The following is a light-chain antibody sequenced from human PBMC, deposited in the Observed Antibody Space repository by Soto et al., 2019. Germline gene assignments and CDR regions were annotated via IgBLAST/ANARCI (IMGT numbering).Light chain of an antibody. CDR1: SSDVGGYNY. J-gene: IGLJ3*02. V-gene: IGLV2-14*01. CDR2: EVT. CDR3: SSYTNSDTWV. Sequence: ALTQPASVSGSPGQSITISCTGTSSDVGGYNYVSWYQQHPGQVPKLTIYEVTNRPSGVSSRISGSKSGNTASLTISGLQAEDVADYYCSSYTNSDTWVFGGGTKLTVL.